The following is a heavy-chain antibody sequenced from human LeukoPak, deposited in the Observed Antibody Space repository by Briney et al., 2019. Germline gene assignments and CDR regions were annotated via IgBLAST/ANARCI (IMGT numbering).Heavy chain of an antibody. J-gene: IGHJ6*02. D-gene: IGHD3-10*01. CDR2: IIPIFGIA. Sequence: SVKVSCKASGGTFSSYAISWVRQAPGQGLEWMGRIIPIFGIANYAQKFQGRVTITADKSTSTAYMELSSLRSEDTAVYYCARDPPYDSGVGEYYYYGMDVWGQGTTVTVSS. CDR1: GGTFSSYA. CDR3: ARDPPYDSGVGEYYYYGMDV. V-gene: IGHV1-69*04.